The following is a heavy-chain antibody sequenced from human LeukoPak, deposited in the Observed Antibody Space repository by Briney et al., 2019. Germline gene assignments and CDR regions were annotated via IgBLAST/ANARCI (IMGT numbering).Heavy chain of an antibody. J-gene: IGHJ4*02. Sequence: SETLSLTCTVSGGSITYNGYYWGWIRQPPGKGLEWIGSIYYRGSTYYNPSLKSRVTISVNPSRNQFSLQPKSVTAADTAGYYFAIQEATATRPPDYWGQGALVTVSS. CDR3: AIQEATATRPPDY. CDR1: GGSITYNGYY. V-gene: IGHV4-39*07. D-gene: IGHD5-18*01. CDR2: IYYRGST.